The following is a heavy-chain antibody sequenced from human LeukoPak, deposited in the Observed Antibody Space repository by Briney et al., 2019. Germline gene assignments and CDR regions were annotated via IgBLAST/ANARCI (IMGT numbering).Heavy chain of an antibody. CDR1: GYSFATYW. J-gene: IGHJ3*02. CDR2: MYSGGSDA. Sequence: GESLKISCKGSGYSFATYWIGWVRQMPGKGLEWMGIMYSGGSDASYSPSFQGQVTISADKSISTAYLQWSSLKASDTAIYFCARSGHKYSSGWFGGAFDIWGQGTMVTVSS. CDR3: ARSGHKYSSGWFGGAFDI. V-gene: IGHV5-51*01. D-gene: IGHD6-19*01.